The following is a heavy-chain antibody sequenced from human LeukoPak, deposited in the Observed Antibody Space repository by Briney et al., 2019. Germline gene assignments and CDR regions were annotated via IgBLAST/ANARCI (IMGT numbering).Heavy chain of an antibody. CDR2: IWYDGSNK. Sequence: GRSLRLSCAASGFTFSSYGMHWVRQAPGKGLEWVAVIWYDGSNKYYADSVKGRFTISRDNSKNTLYLQMNSLRAEDTAVYYCSRDGTYYDFWSRYYRYWGQGTLVTVSS. CDR1: GFTFSSYG. J-gene: IGHJ4*02. D-gene: IGHD3-3*01. CDR3: SRDGTYYDFWSRYYRY. V-gene: IGHV3-33*01.